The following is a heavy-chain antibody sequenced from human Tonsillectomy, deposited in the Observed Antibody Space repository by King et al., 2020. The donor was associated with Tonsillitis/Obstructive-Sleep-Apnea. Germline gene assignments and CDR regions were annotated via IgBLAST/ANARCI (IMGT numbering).Heavy chain of an antibody. CDR3: ARDYKWQAGIFNY. CDR1: GFTFSSYW. J-gene: IGHJ4*02. D-gene: IGHD1-20*01. V-gene: IGHV3-74*01. CDR2: INSYGSST. Sequence: VQLVESGGGLVQPGGSLRLSCAASGFTFSSYWMHWVRQAPGKGLGWVSRINSYGSSTSYADTVKGRFTISRDNAKNTLYLQMNSLRAEDTAVYYCARDYKWQAGIFNYWGQGTLVTVSS.